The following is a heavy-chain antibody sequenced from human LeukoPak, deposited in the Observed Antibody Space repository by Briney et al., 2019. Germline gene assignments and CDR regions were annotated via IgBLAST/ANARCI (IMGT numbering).Heavy chain of an antibody. V-gene: IGHV3-7*05. D-gene: IGHD3-10*01. Sequence: PGGSLGLSCAASGFTFSSYWVSWVRQAPGKGLEWVANIKQDGSEKYYVDSVKGRFTISRDNAKNSLYLQMNSLRAEDTAVYYCARGGGDWFDPWGQGTLVTVSS. CDR3: ARGGGDWFDP. J-gene: IGHJ5*02. CDR1: GFTFSSYW. CDR2: IKQDGSEK.